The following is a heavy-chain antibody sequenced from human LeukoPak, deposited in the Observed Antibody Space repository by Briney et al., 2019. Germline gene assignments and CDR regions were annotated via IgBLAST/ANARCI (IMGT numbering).Heavy chain of an antibody. V-gene: IGHV3-53*01. CDR2: IYSGGST. CDR1: GFTVSSNY. J-gene: IGHJ4*02. D-gene: IGHD3-10*01. CDR3: ARVRGHITMVRGVIIPEFDY. Sequence: GGSLRLSCAASGFTVSSNYMSWVRQAPGKGLEWVSVIYSGGSTYYADSVKGRFTISRDNSKNTLYLQMNSLRAEDTAVYYCARVRGHITMVRGVIIPEFDYWGQGTLVTVSS.